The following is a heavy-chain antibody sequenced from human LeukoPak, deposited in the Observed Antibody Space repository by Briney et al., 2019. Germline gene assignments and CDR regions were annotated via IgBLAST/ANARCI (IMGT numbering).Heavy chain of an antibody. CDR1: GGSISSYY. V-gene: IGHV4-59*01. D-gene: IGHD3-22*01. J-gene: IGHJ5*02. CDR3: ARDRDSGGWFDP. CDR2: IYYSGST. Sequence: SETLSLTCTVFGGSISSYYWSWIRQPPGKGLEWIGYIYYSGSTNYNPSLKSRVTISVDTSKNQFSLKLSSVTAADTAVYYCARDRDSGGWFDPWGQGTLVTVSS.